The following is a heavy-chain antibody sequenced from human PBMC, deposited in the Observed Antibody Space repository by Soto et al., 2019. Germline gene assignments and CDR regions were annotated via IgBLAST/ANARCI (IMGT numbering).Heavy chain of an antibody. CDR3: ARTFTVTTYHDWYFDR. V-gene: IGHV3-13*01. J-gene: IGHJ2*01. CDR2: IGTAGDT. Sequence: EVQLVESGGGLVQPGGSLRLSCAASGFTFSSYDMHWVRQATGKGLEWVSAIGTAGDTYYPGSVKGRFTISRENAKNSLYLQMNSLRAGDTAVYYCARTFTVTTYHDWYFDRWGRGTLVTVSS. D-gene: IGHD4-17*01. CDR1: GFTFSSYD.